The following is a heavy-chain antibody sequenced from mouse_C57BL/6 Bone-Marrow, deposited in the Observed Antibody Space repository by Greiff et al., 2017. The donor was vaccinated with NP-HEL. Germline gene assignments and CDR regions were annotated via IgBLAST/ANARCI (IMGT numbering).Heavy chain of an antibody. D-gene: IGHD3-2*02. CDR2: IHPSDSDT. CDR3: AIRLGYLYFDV. J-gene: IGHJ1*03. CDR1: GDKGTREG. Sequence: QVQLQQPGAELVKPGASVKVAGKASGDKGTREGRKWGKKRKGKVRKWIGRIHPSDSDTNYNQKFKGKATLTVDKSCSTAYMQLSSLTSEDSAVYYCAIRLGYLYFDVWGTGTTVTVSS. V-gene: IGHV1-74*01.